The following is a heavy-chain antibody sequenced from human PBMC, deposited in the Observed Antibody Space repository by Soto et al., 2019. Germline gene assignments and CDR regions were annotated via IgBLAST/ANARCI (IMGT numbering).Heavy chain of an antibody. D-gene: IGHD6-19*01. Sequence: ASVKVSCKASGYTFTSYAMHWVRQAPGQRLEWMGWINAGNGNTKYSQKFQGRVTITRDTSASTAYMELSSLISEDTAVYYCARAVAVAADFDYWGQGTLVTVSS. CDR3: ARAVAVAADFDY. CDR1: GYTFTSYA. V-gene: IGHV1-3*01. J-gene: IGHJ4*02. CDR2: INAGNGNT.